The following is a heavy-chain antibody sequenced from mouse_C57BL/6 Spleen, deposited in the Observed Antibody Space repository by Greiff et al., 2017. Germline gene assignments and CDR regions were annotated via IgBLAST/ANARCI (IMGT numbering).Heavy chain of an antibody. V-gene: IGHV1-82*01. CDR3: ARRGGTEYFDY. Sequence: QVQLKESGPELVKPGASVKISCKASGYAFSSSWMNWVKQRPGKGLEWIGRIYPGDGDTNYNGKFKGKATLTADKSSSTAYMQLSSLTSEDSAVYFWARRGGTEYFDYWGQGTTLTVSS. CDR1: GYAFSSSW. J-gene: IGHJ2*01. CDR2: IYPGDGDT. D-gene: IGHD3-3*01.